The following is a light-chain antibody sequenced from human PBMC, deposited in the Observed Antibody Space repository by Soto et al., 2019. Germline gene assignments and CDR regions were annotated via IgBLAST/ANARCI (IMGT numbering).Light chain of an antibody. CDR3: AAWYDSLNGHYV. CDR2: SNN. Sequence: QSVLTQPPPASGTPGQRVTISCSGSSSNIGSNTVNWYQQLPGTAPKLLIYSNNQRPSGVPDRFSGSKSGTSASLAISGLQSEDEADYYCAAWYDSLNGHYVFGTGTKVTVL. V-gene: IGLV1-44*01. J-gene: IGLJ1*01. CDR1: SSNIGSNT.